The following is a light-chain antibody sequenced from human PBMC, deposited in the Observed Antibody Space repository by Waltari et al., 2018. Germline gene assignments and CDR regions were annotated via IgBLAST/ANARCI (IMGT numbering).Light chain of an antibody. CDR3: QSTDAGATYVV. CDR1: ELTKPY. V-gene: IGLV3-25*03. CDR2: KDS. Sequence: SELKQPPSVSVSPGQPARITCSGAELTKPYVFWDQKRPGLAPVLVISKDSERPSGIADRFSCSSSGTTVTLIISGVQAEDEGEYYCQSTDAGATYVVFGGGTHLTV. J-gene: IGLJ2*01.